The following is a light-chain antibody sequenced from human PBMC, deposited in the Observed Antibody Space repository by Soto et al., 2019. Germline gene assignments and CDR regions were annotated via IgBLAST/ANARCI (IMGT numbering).Light chain of an antibody. CDR3: QVWDTSSDHPGV. CDR2: YDS. Sequence: SYELTQPPSVSVVPGKTARISCGGNNIGSKTVHWYQQKPGQAPVLVIYYDSDRPSGIPERFSGSNSGNTATLTISRVGAGDEADYYCQVWDTSSDHPGVFGGGTKVTVL. J-gene: IGLJ2*01. CDR1: NIGSKT. V-gene: IGLV3-21*04.